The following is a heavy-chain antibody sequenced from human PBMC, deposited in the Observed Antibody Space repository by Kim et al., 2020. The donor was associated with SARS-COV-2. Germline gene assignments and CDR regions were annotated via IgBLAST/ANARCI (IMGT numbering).Heavy chain of an antibody. V-gene: IGHV3-20*04. CDR2: ITWNGGVI. CDR3: ARGLDIFTGPFDL. Sequence: GGSLRLSCAASGFMFKEYAMTWVRQVPGKGLECVAAITWNGGVIAYADSVKGRFIISRDNAKNFMYLEMNSLRADDTAFYYCARGLDIFTGPFDLWGQGT. J-gene: IGHJ4*02. CDR1: GFMFKEYA. D-gene: IGHD3-9*01.